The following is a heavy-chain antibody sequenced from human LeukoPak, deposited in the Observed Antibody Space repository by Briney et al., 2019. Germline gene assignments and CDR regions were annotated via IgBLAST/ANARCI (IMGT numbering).Heavy chain of an antibody. Sequence: GGSLRLSCAASGFSFSSYGMNWVRQAPGKGLEWISYISTSSGTIYYADSVEGRLTISRDSARNSLFLQMNSLRDDDTAVYYCARVDCSGGSCYSALTLWGQGTLVTVSS. CDR3: ARVDCSGGSCYSALTL. V-gene: IGHV3-48*02. CDR2: ISTSSGTI. J-gene: IGHJ4*02. D-gene: IGHD2-15*01. CDR1: GFSFSSYG.